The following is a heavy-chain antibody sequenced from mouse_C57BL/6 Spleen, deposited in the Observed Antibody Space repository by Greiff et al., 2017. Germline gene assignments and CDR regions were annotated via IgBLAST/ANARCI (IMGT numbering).Heavy chain of an antibody. CDR3: TKRYSKGDFDY. V-gene: IGHV6-6*01. CDR1: GFTFSDAW. CDR2: IRNKANNHAT. D-gene: IGHD2-5*01. Sequence: EVQLVESGGGLVQPGGSMKLSCAASGFTFSDAWMDWVRQSPEKGLEWVAEIRNKANNHATYYAESVKGRFTISRDDSKSSVYLQMNSLRAEDTGIYYCTKRYSKGDFDYWGQGTTLTVSS. J-gene: IGHJ2*01.